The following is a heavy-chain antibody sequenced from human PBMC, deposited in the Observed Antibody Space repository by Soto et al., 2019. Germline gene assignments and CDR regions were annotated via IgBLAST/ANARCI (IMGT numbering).Heavy chain of an antibody. CDR3: ARGPYFSGWKGPYYYGLDV. Sequence: QVQLQESGPGLVKPSETLSLTCTVSGGSISHYFWSWVRQTSGKGLEWIGYIYYSGSTNYNPSLKSRVTISLDTSKNQFSLKMSSVTAADTAVYYCARGPYFSGWKGPYYYGLDVWGQGTTVTVSS. CDR1: GGSISHYF. D-gene: IGHD6-19*01. V-gene: IGHV4-59*01. CDR2: IYYSGST. J-gene: IGHJ6*02.